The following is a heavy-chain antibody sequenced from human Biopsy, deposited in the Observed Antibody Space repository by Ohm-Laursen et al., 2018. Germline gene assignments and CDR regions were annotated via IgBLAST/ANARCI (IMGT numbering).Heavy chain of an antibody. J-gene: IGHJ4*02. CDR3: ARAPAPTCPVNFFDY. Sequence: SLRLSCTASRFTFSSDAMSWVRQAPGKGLEWVSAISGSSTSYYADSVKGRFTISRDNSKNTLYLQMNSLRADDTAVYYCARAPAPTCPVNFFDYWGQGTLVTVSS. D-gene: IGHD2-2*01. CDR2: ISGSSTS. V-gene: IGHV3-23*01. CDR1: RFTFSSDA.